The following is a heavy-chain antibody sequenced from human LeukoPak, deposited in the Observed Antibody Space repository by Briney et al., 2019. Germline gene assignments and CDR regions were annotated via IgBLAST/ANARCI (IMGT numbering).Heavy chain of an antibody. CDR1: GYTFTDYY. J-gene: IGHJ4*02. V-gene: IGHV1-69-2*01. CDR2: VDPEDGET. D-gene: IGHD2-15*01. Sequence: ASVKISCKVSGYTFTDYYMHWVQQAPGKGLEWMGLVDPEDGETIYAEKFQGRVTITADTSTDTAYMELSSLRSEDTAVYYCARDRIAVAATPVFGYWGQGTLVTVSS. CDR3: ARDRIAVAATPVFGY.